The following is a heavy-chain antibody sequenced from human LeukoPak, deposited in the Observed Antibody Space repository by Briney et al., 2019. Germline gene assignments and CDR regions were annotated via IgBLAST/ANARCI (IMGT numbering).Heavy chain of an antibody. Sequence: GGSLRLSCAASGFTFSSYNMNWVRQAPGKGLEWVSDISSSSSYIYYADSVKGRFTISRDNAKNSLYLQMNSLRAEDTTVYYCATEEGHYWGQGTLVTVSS. CDR2: ISSSSSYI. CDR1: GFTFSSYN. CDR3: ATEEGHY. V-gene: IGHV3-21*05. J-gene: IGHJ4*02.